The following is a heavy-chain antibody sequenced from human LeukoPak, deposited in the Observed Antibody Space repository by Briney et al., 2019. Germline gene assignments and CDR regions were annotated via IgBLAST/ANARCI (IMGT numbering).Heavy chain of an antibody. CDR3: ARFGHQRRFFWQQLAQD. CDR1: GYSFTSYW. D-gene: IGHD6-13*01. J-gene: IGHJ4*02. CDR2: IYPGDSDT. Sequence: GESLKISCKGSGYSFTSYWIGGGRQMPGKGLVWMGIIYPGDSDTRYSPSFQGQVTISADKSISTAYLQWSSLKASDTAMYYCARFGHQRRFFWQQLAQDWGQGTLVTVSS. V-gene: IGHV5-51*01.